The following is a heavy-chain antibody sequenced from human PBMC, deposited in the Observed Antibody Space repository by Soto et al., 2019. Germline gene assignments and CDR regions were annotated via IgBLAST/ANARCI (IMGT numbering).Heavy chain of an antibody. J-gene: IGHJ5*02. CDR2: IYPGDSDT. CDR1: GYSFTSYW. V-gene: IGHV5-51*01. Sequence: GESLKISCKGSGYSFTSYWIGWVRQMPGKGLEWMGIIYPGDSDTRYSPSFQGQVTISADKSISTAYLQWSSLKASDTAMYYCARRYCSGGSCYSGQGDWFDPWGQGTLVTVSS. D-gene: IGHD2-15*01. CDR3: ARRYCSGGSCYSGQGDWFDP.